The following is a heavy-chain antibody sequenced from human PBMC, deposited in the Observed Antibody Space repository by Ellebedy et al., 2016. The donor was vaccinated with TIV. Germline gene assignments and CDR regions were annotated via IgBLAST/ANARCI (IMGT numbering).Heavy chain of an antibody. CDR2: VYYSGSH. J-gene: IGHJ6*02. D-gene: IGHD3-10*01. Sequence: MPSETLSLTCTASGASIRSRSFYWGCLRHPPGKGLEWIGSVYYSGSHYYNPSLISRVTISVDTSENKLSLRLTAFTAADTAVYYCARQAYLYDSGTYLYGMDVWGQGTTVTVSS. V-gene: IGHV4-39*01. CDR1: GASIRSRSFY. CDR3: ARQAYLYDSGTYLYGMDV.